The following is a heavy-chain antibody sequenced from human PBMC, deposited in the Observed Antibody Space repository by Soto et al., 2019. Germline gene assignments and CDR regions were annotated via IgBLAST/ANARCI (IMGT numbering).Heavy chain of an antibody. Sequence: GESLKISCVTSGFTFNNYGIHWVRQAPGKGLEWVAVMWAGGRKENYADSVKGRFTMSRDLSKNTLYLQMDSLRAEDTAVYYCARDIDTSSHFGWFDPWGQGTRVTVSS. V-gene: IGHV3-33*01. CDR1: GFTFNNYG. J-gene: IGHJ5*02. CDR2: MWAGGRKE. D-gene: IGHD2-2*01. CDR3: ARDIDTSSHFGWFDP.